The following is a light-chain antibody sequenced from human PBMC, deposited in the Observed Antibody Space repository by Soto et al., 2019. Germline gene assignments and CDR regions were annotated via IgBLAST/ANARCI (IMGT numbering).Light chain of an antibody. CDR1: QSVSSR. CDR3: QQYGSSYPWT. Sequence: IVMTQSPATLSVSPGERATLSCRASQSVSSRLAWYQQKPGQAPRLLIYGASSRATGIPDRFSGSGSGTDFTLTIRRLEPEDFAVYYCQQYGSSYPWTFGQGTKVDIK. V-gene: IGKV3-20*01. J-gene: IGKJ1*01. CDR2: GAS.